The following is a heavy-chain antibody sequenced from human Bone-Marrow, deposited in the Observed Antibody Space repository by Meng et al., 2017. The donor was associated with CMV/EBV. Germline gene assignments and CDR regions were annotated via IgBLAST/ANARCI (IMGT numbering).Heavy chain of an antibody. CDR2: ISYDGSNK. CDR1: GFTFSSYS. J-gene: IGHJ6*02. Sequence: GGSLRLSCAASGFTFSSYSMNWVRQAPGKGLEWVAVISYDGSNKYYADSVKGRFTISRDNSKNTLYLQMNSLRAEDTAVYYCARDRCSSTSCYRTVGYYYGMDVWGQGTTVTVSS. V-gene: IGHV3-30*03. CDR3: ARDRCSSTSCYRTVGYYYGMDV. D-gene: IGHD2-2*02.